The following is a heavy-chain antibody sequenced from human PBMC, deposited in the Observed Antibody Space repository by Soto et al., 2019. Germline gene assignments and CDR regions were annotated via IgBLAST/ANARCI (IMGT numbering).Heavy chain of an antibody. CDR2: IYPGDSDT. J-gene: IGHJ4*02. CDR3: ATQGLTTYYFGY. V-gene: IGHV5-51*01. Sequence: PGESLTISCKASGYSFSACWIGWVRQMPGRGLEWMGIIYPGDSDTRYSPSFQGQVTFSADKSITTAYLQWSSLKASDTAIYYCATQGLTTYYFGYWCQGTLVTRSS. CDR1: GYSFSACW. D-gene: IGHD3-16*01.